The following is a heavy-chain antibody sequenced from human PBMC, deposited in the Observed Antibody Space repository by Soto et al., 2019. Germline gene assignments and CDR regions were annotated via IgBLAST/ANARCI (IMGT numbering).Heavy chain of an antibody. CDR1: GGSIISGY. V-gene: IGHV4-59*01. CDR3: AGLRGYAGSPIDS. CDR2: ISYSGNT. D-gene: IGHD2-15*01. Sequence: PSETLSLTCTVSGGSIISGYWSWIRQPPGKGLEWIGYISYSGNTNYNPSLKSRVTMSVDTPKNQFSLRLSSVTTADTAVYYCAGLRGYAGSPIDSWGQGARVTVSS. J-gene: IGHJ5*01.